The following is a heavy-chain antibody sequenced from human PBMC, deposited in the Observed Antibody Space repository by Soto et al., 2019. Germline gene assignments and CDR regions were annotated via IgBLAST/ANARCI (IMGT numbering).Heavy chain of an antibody. J-gene: IGHJ4*02. D-gene: IGHD6-13*01. CDR3: ARSGGGSSWYYFAY. V-gene: IGHV4-61*08. Sequence: SETLSLTCTVSGGSISSGDYYWSWIRQPPGKGLEWIGYIYYSGSTNYNPSLKSRVTISVDTSKNQFSLKLSSVTAADTAVYYCARSGGGSSWYYFAYRGQGTPVTVSS. CDR1: GGSISSGDYY. CDR2: IYYSGST.